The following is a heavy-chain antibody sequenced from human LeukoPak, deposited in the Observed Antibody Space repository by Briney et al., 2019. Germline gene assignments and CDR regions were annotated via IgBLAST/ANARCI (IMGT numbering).Heavy chain of an antibody. V-gene: IGHV1-2*06. Sequence: GASVKVSCKASGYSFTDKYMHWVRQAPGQGLEWMGRINPNIGGTNYAQKFQGRVTMTTDTSMSTAYRELSRLTSDDTAVYYCARAGGRSWLDPWGQGTLVTVSS. CDR3: ARAGGRSWLDP. CDR2: INPNIGGT. J-gene: IGHJ5*02. CDR1: GYSFTDKY. D-gene: IGHD2-15*01.